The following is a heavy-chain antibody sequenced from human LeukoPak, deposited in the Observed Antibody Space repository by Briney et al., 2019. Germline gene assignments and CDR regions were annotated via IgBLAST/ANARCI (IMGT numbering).Heavy chain of an antibody. D-gene: IGHD2-8*02. CDR1: GYSISIGYY. V-gene: IGHV4-38-2*02. CDR3: ARVLVRRFDP. Sequence: SETLSLTCTVSGYSISIGYYWGWIRQPPGKGLEWIGSIYHSGSTYYNPSLKSRVTISVDTSKNQFSLKLSSVTAADTAVYYCARVLVRRFDPWGQGTLVTVPS. CDR2: IYHSGST. J-gene: IGHJ5*02.